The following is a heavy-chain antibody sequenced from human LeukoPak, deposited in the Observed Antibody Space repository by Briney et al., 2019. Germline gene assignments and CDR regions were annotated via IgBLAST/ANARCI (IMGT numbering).Heavy chain of an antibody. CDR3: ARRSGGADY. CDR1: RYSFSTSR. J-gene: IGHJ4*02. CDR2: IYPGDSDT. D-gene: IGHD3-16*01. Sequence: NSLHFSAKGSRYSFSTSRIGWVRNPPGKALEWMGIIYPGDSDTRYSPSFQGQVTISADKSITTAYLQWSSLQASDTAIYYCARRSGGADYWGQGTLVTVSS. V-gene: IGHV5-51*01.